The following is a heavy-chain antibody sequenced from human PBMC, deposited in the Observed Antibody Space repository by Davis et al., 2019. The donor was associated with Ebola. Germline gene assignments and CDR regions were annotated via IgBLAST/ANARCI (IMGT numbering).Heavy chain of an antibody. CDR1: GYTFTSYG. CDR3: ARDKRIAASQPNYYYGMDV. Sequence: ASVKVSCKASGYTFTSYGISWVRQAPGQGLEWMGWISAYNGNTNYAQKLQGRVTMTTDTSTSTVYMELRSLRSDDTAVYYCARDKRIAASQPNYYYGMDVWGQGTTVTVSS. V-gene: IGHV1-18*01. CDR2: ISAYNGNT. D-gene: IGHD6-6*01. J-gene: IGHJ6*02.